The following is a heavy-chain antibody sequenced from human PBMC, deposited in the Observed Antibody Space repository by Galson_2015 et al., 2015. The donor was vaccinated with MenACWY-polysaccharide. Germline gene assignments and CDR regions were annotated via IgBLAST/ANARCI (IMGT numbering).Heavy chain of an antibody. V-gene: IGHV4-38-2*02. CDR3: ARVEKYSGSFYILY. J-gene: IGHJ4*02. CDR2: IFHRGTT. Sequence: GKGLEWIASIFHRGTTYYNPSLKSRVTISVDTSKNQFSLKLSSVTAADTAVYYCARVEKYSGSFYILYWGQGTLVTVSS. D-gene: IGHD1-26*01.